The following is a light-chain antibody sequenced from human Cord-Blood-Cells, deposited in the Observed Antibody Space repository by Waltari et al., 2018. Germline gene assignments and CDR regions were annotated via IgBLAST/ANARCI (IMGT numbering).Light chain of an antibody. Sequence: QSALTQPASVSGSPGQSLTISCTGTSSDVGGSNYVSWYQQHPDKAPKLMIYAVSNLPSGVSKRLSGAKSGNTASLTISGLQAEDEADYYCSSYTSSSTRVFGGGTKLTVL. CDR1: SSDVGGSNY. CDR3: SSYTSSSTRV. CDR2: AVS. V-gene: IGLV2-14*03. J-gene: IGLJ3*02.